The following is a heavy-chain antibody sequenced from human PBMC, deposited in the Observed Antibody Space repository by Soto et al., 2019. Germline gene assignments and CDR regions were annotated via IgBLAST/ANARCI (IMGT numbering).Heavy chain of an antibody. D-gene: IGHD3-3*01. V-gene: IGHV1-18*01. CDR2: ISAHNGNT. CDR3: ARDGIRFLAWTAWFDP. Sequence: DSVKVCFKASGYPFNIYGINLVRQAPGQGLEWMGWISAHNGNTKYAQKVQGRVTLTTDASTSTAYMELRDLRSDDTAIYYCARDGIRFLAWTAWFDPWGQGTMVTVSS. CDR1: GYPFNIYG. J-gene: IGHJ5*02.